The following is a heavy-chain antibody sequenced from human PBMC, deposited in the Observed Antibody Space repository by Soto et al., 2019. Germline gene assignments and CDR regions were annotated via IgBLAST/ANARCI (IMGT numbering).Heavy chain of an antibody. J-gene: IGHJ6*02. CDR2: INHSGST. CDR1: GGSFSGYY. D-gene: IGHD3-9*01. Sequence: SETLSLTCAVYGGSFSGYYWSWIRQPPGKGLEWIGEINHSGSTSYNPSLKSRVTISVDTSKNQFSLKLSSVTAADTAVYYCASGYYYDILTGYYGVYYGMDVWGQGTTVTVSS. CDR3: ASGYYYDILTGYYGVYYGMDV. V-gene: IGHV4-34*01.